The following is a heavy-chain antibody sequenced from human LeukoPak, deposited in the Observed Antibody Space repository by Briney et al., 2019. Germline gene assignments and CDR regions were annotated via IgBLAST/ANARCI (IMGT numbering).Heavy chain of an antibody. D-gene: IGHD3-9*01. CDR3: ARGGRESYYDILTGYYSQYYFDY. J-gene: IGHJ4*02. Sequence: GASVKVSCKASGYTFTGYYMHWVRQAPGQGLEWMGWINPNSGGTNYAQKFQGRVTMTRDTSISTAYMELSRLRSDDAAVYYCARGGRESYYDILTGYYSQYYFDYWGQGTLVTVSS. CDR2: INPNSGGT. V-gene: IGHV1-2*02. CDR1: GYTFTGYY.